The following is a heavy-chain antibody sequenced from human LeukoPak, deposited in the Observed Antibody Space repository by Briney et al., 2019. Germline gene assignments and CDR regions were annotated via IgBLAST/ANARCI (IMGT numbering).Heavy chain of an antibody. J-gene: IGHJ4*02. D-gene: IGHD6-19*01. Sequence: SETLSLTCAVYGGSFSGYYWSWIRQPPGKGLEWIGEINHSGSTNYNPSLKSRVTISVDTSKNQFSLKLSSVTAADTAVYYCARDYSSGWYAFDYWGQGTLVTVSS. CDR1: GGSFSGYY. CDR2: INHSGST. V-gene: IGHV4-34*01. CDR3: ARDYSSGWYAFDY.